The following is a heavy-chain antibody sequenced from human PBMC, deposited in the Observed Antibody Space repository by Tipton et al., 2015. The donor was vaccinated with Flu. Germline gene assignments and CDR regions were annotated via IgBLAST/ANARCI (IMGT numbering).Heavy chain of an antibody. D-gene: IGHD6-6*01. CDR1: GDSISSYNW. V-gene: IGHV4-4*02. J-gene: IGHJ5*02. CDR2: IYSSGGT. CDR3: ARQALVKDLAHYKWFDP. Sequence: TLSLTCAVSGDSISSYNWWSWVRQPPGKGLEWIGAIYSSGGTYYSPSLKSRVTISVDASKNEFSLKVNSVTAADTAIYYCARQALVKDLAHYKWFDPWGQGTLVTVSS.